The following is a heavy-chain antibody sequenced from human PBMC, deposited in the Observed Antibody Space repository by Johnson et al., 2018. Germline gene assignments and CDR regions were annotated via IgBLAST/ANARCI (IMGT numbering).Heavy chain of an antibody. CDR2: ISGSGDNT. V-gene: IGHV3-23*04. D-gene: IGHD4-17*01. CDR1: GFTFSSYA. Sequence: VQLVESGGGLIQPGGSLRLSCAASGFTFSSYAMSWVRQAPGKGLEWVSAISGSGDNTYYADSVRGRFTISRDNSKNTLYLQMNSLRAEGTAVFYCAKEPSGDGGAFHIWGQGTMVTVAS. CDR3: AKEPSGDGGAFHI. J-gene: IGHJ3*02.